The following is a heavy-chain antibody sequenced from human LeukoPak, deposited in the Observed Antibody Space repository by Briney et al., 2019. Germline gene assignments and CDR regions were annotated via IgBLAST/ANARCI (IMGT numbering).Heavy chain of an antibody. D-gene: IGHD3-10*01. Sequence: SETLSLTCTVSGGSISGSSYYWGWIRQPPGKGLEWIGSIYYSGSTYYNPSLKSRVTISVDTSKNQFSLKLSSVTAADTAVYYCARQHPYYYGSGSPDYWGQGTLVTVSS. CDR1: GGSISGSSYY. CDR2: IYYSGST. V-gene: IGHV4-39*01. CDR3: ARQHPYYYGSGSPDY. J-gene: IGHJ4*02.